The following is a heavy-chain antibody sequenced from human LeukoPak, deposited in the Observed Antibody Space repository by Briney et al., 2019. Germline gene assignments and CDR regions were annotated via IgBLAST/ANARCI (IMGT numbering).Heavy chain of an antibody. CDR3: ARGRGDLAARAFDI. Sequence: SQTLSLTCAISGDSVSSNSASWSWIRQSPSRGLEWLGRAYYRSEWSNDYAGSVRSRITINPDTTKNQFSLLLNSVTPEDTAIYYCARGRGDLAARAFDIWGQGTMVTVSS. CDR1: GDSVSSNSAS. CDR2: AYYRSEWSN. J-gene: IGHJ3*02. D-gene: IGHD6-6*01. V-gene: IGHV6-1*01.